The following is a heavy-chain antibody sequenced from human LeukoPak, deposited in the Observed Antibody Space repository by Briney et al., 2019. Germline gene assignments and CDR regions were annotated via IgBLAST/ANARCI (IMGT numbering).Heavy chain of an antibody. V-gene: IGHV4-61*02. Sequence: PSETLSLTCTVSGGSISSGSYYWSWIRQPAGKGLEWIGRIYTSGSTNYNPSLKSRVTISVDTSKNQFSLKLSSVTAADTAVYYCARGTYSSGWYAHYYYYMDVWGKGTTVTVSS. D-gene: IGHD6-19*01. J-gene: IGHJ6*03. CDR1: GGSISSGSYY. CDR2: IYTSGST. CDR3: ARGTYSSGWYAHYYYYMDV.